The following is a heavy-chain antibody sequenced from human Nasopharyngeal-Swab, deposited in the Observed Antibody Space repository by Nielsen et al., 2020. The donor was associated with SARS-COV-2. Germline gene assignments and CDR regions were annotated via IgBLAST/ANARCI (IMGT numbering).Heavy chain of an antibody. J-gene: IGHJ4*02. CDR3: AKANTRDFYY. V-gene: IGHV3-23*01. CDR1: GFTFNSFA. Sequence: GESLKTSCAASGFTFNSFAMSWVRQAPGKGLEVVSGISGGGDSTHYADSVKGRFTISRDNSRKTLYLQMNSLRDEDTAVYHCAKANTRDFYYWGQGTLVTVSS. CDR2: ISGGGDST.